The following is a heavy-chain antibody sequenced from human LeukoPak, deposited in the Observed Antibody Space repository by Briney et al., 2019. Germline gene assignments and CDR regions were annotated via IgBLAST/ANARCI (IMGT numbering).Heavy chain of an antibody. CDR3: ARGVELVGATRWFDP. CDR1: GGSISSGSYY. J-gene: IGHJ5*02. Sequence: SETLSLTCTVSGGSISSGSYYWSWIRQPAGEGLERIGRIYTSGSTNYNPSLKSRVTISVDTSKNQFSLKLSSVTAADTAVYYCARGVELVGATRWFDPWGQGTLVTVSS. D-gene: IGHD1-26*01. CDR2: IYTSGST. V-gene: IGHV4-61*02.